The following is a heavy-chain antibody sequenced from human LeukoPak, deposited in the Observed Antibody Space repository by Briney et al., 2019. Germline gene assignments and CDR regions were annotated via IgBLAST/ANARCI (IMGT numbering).Heavy chain of an antibody. CDR3: ARESIHPH. Sequence: SQTLSLTCTVSGGFISSGSYYWSWIRQPAGKGLEWIGRIYTSGSTNYNPSLKSRVTISVDTSKNQFSLKLSSVTAADTAVYYCARESIHPHWGQGTLVTVSS. CDR2: IYTSGST. J-gene: IGHJ4*02. CDR1: GGFISSGSYY. D-gene: IGHD3-3*01. V-gene: IGHV4-61*02.